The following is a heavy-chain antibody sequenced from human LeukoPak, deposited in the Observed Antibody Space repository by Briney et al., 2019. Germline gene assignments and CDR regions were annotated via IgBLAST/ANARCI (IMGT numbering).Heavy chain of an antibody. CDR1: GFTFDDYT. CDR2: IKQDGSEK. CDR3: ARVLGGTGTPFDY. J-gene: IGHJ4*02. V-gene: IGHV3-7*03. Sequence: PGGSLRLSCAASGFTFDDYTMHWVRQAPGKGLEWVANIKQDGSEKYYVDSVKGRFTISRDNSKNTLYPQMNSLRAEDTAVYYCARVLGGTGTPFDYWGQGTLVTVSS. D-gene: IGHD3/OR15-3a*01.